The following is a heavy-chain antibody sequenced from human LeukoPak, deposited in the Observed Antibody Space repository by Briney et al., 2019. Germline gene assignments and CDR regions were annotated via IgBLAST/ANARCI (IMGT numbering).Heavy chain of an antibody. CDR3: ASYVDTAMVTGFDY. CDR2: IYYSGST. V-gene: IGHV4-31*03. D-gene: IGHD5-18*01. CDR1: GGSISGGGYY. J-gene: IGHJ4*02. Sequence: PSQTLSLTCTVSGGSISGGGYYWSWIRQHPGTGLEWIGYIYYSGSTYYNPSLKSRVTISVDTSKNQFSLKLSSVTAADTAVYYCASYVDTAMVTGFDYWGQGTLVTVSS.